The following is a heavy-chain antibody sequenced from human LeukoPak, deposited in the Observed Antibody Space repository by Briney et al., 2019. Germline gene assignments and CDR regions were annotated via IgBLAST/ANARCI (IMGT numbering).Heavy chain of an antibody. J-gene: IGHJ6*02. V-gene: IGHV3-23*01. CDR2: ISGSGGST. Sequence: PGGSLRLSCAASGFTFNSYAMSWVRQAPGKGLEWVSAISGSGGSTYYADSVKGRFTISRDNSKNTLYLQMNSLRAEDTAVYYCAKDPRHYYYYYGMDVWGQGTTVTVSS. CDR1: GFTFNSYA. CDR3: AKDPRHYYYYYGMDV.